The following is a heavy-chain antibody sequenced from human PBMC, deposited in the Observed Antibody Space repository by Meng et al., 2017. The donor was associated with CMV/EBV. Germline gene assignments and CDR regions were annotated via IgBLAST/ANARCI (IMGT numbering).Heavy chain of an antibody. J-gene: IGHJ4*02. D-gene: IGHD2-2*01. CDR1: GYTFIGYY. CDR2: INPNSGGT. V-gene: IGHV1-2*02. Sequence: ASVKVSCKASGYTFIGYYIHWVRQAPGPGLEWMGSINPNSGGTDYAQKFQGRVTMTRDTSISTAYMELSSLRSEDTAVYYCARGRRVFLGYCSSTSCHDFDYWGQGTLVTVSS. CDR3: ARGRRVFLGYCSSTSCHDFDY.